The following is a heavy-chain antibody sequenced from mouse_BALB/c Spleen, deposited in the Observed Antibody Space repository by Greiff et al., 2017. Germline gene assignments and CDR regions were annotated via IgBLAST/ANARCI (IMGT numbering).Heavy chain of an antibody. J-gene: IGHJ4*01. V-gene: IGHV1-66*01. CDR1: GFTFSSSY. CDR3: TRNNYYGLYAMDY. D-gene: IGHD1-2*01. CDR2: IYAGTGGT. Sequence: QVQLQQSGAELVKPGASVKLSCKTSGFTFSSSYISWLKQKPGQSLEWIAWIYAGTGGTSYNQKFTGKAQLTVDTSSSTAYMQLSSPTSEDSAVYYCTRNNYYGLYAMDYWGQGTSVTVSS.